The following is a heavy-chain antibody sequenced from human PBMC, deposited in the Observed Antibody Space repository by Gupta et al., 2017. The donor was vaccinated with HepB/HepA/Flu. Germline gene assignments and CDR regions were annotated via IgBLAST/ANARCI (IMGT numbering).Heavy chain of an antibody. CDR1: GLTFSNFW. CDR2: IKGDGSRT. J-gene: IGHJ6*02. V-gene: IGHV3-74*01. CDR3: GSLHEMDV. Sequence: EVQLVESGGGLVQPGESLRLSCADSGLTFSNFWMHWVRQVPGKGLVWVARIKGDGSRTNYAGSVKGRFTVSRDNAKNTVHLQMNSLGPEDTAVYYCGSLHEMDVWGQGTTVTVSS.